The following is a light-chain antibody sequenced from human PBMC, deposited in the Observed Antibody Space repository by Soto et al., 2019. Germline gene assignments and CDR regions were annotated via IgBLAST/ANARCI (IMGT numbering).Light chain of an antibody. CDR3: GSWDSSLSAYV. Sequence: QSVLTQPASVSGSPGQSITISCTGTSSDIGRYKFVSWFQQHPGKAPKLMIFEGTNRPSGVSNRFAGSKSGTSATLGITGFQTGDEADYYCGSWDSSLSAYVFGTGTKLTVL. V-gene: IGLV2-14*01. CDR1: SSDIGRYKF. CDR2: EGT. J-gene: IGLJ1*01.